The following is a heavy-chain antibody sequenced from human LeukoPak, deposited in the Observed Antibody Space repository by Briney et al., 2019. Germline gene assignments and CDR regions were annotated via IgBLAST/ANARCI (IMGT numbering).Heavy chain of an antibody. D-gene: IGHD3-22*01. Sequence: ASVKVSCKASGYTFTVYYMHWVRQAPGQGLEWMGWINPNSGGTNYAQKFQGRVTMTRDTSISTAYMELSRLRSDDTAVYYCARDFSSGYYGAFDIWGQGTMVTVSS. V-gene: IGHV1-2*02. CDR2: INPNSGGT. CDR1: GYTFTVYY. J-gene: IGHJ3*02. CDR3: ARDFSSGYYGAFDI.